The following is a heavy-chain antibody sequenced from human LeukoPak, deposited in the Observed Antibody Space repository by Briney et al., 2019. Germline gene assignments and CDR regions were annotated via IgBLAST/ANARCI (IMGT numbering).Heavy chain of an antibody. CDR1: GGSISSSSYY. Sequence: PSETLSLTCTVSGGSISSSSYYWGWIRQPPGKGLEWIGSIYYSGSTYYNPSLKSRVTISVDTSKNQFSLKLSSVTAADTAVYYCARGYYNMIVVVDWDYWGQGTLVTVSS. V-gene: IGHV4-39*07. CDR2: IYYSGST. D-gene: IGHD3-22*01. CDR3: ARGYYNMIVVVDWDY. J-gene: IGHJ4*02.